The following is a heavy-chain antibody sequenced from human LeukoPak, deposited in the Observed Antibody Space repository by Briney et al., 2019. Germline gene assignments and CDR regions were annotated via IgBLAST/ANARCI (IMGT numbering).Heavy chain of an antibody. CDR1: GFTFSSYS. D-gene: IGHD3-9*01. J-gene: IGHJ4*02. CDR2: ISSSSSYI. CDR3: ARGGEQHYDILTGYGDY. V-gene: IGHV3-21*01. Sequence: PGGSLRLSCAASGFTFSSYSMNWVRQAPGKGLEWVSSISSSSSYIYYADSVKGRFTISRDNAKNSLYLQMNSLRAEDTAVYYCARGGEQHYDILTGYGDYWGQGTLVTVSS.